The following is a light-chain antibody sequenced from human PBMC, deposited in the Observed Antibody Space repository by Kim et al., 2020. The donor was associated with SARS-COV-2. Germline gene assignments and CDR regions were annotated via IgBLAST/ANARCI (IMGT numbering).Light chain of an antibody. CDR2: MCS. Sequence: DIVMTQTPLSSPVTLGQPASISCRSSQSLLHSDGYTYLSWYLQRPGQTPQVLIYMCSNRCSGVPDRFSGSGAGTDFTLKISRVEAEDVGVYYCTQATQIPCTFGQGTKVDIK. CDR1: QSLLHSDGYTY. CDR3: TQATQIPCT. V-gene: IGKV2-24*01. J-gene: IGKJ1*01.